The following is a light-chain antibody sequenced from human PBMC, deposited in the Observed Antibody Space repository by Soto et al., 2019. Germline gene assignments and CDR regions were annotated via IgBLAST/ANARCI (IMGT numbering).Light chain of an antibody. CDR1: QSARSSY. CDR2: DAS. V-gene: IGKV3-20*01. CDR3: QHYRT. Sequence: EIVLTQSPGTLSLSPGERATLSCRASQSARSSYLAWYQQKPGQAPRLLIYDASSRATGIPDRFSGSGSGTDFTITISRLEHEDFAVYYCQHYRTFGRGTKVEIX. J-gene: IGKJ4*02.